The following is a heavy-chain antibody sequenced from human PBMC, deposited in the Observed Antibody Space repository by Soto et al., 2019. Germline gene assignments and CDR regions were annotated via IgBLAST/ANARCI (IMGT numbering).Heavy chain of an antibody. CDR1: GFMFNRYS. CDR3: ARSREPGVHYGLDV. V-gene: IGHV3-48*02. Sequence: EMQLVESGGGLVQPGASLRLSCAASGFMFNRYSMNWVRQAPGKGLEWVAYISSSGANVYYANSVRGRLTISRDNAKRSLFLQLDRLRDDDTAVYYCARSREPGVHYGLDVWGPGTTVTVSS. J-gene: IGHJ6*02. CDR2: ISSSGANV. D-gene: IGHD1-26*01.